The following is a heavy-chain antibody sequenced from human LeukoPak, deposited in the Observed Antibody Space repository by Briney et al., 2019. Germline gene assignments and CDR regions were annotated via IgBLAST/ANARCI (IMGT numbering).Heavy chain of an antibody. J-gene: IGHJ4*02. CDR1: GFTFSDYA. CDR3: ANLYSSSSQGDD. V-gene: IGHV3-23*01. Sequence: PGGSLRLSCAASGFTFSDYAMTWVRQAPGRGLEWVSGISSSGVTTYYADSVKGRFTISRDNSKNTQWLQMNSLRVEDTAVYYCANLYSSSSQGDDWGQGTLVTVSS. CDR2: ISSSGVTT. D-gene: IGHD6-6*01.